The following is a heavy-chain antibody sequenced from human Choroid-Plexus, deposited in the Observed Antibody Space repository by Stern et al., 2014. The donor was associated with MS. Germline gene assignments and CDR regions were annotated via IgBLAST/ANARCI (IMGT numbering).Heavy chain of an antibody. J-gene: IGHJ5*02. CDR1: GFTFGSCA. CDR3: AKDRQYLTYFFDH. Sequence: VQSGRPLRLPCVASGFTFGSCAMHWVRQAPGKGLEWVAGVSYDGSNKYYADSVKGRFTISRDNSQNTLYMQMSSLRPEDTAVYYCAKDRQYLTYFFDHWGQGSLVTVSS. CDR2: VSYDGSNK. V-gene: IGHV3-30*18. D-gene: IGHD2/OR15-2a*01.